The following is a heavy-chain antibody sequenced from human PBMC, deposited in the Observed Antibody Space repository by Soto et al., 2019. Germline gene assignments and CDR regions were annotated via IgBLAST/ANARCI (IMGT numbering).Heavy chain of an antibody. J-gene: IGHJ6*02. CDR1: GFTFSSYA. D-gene: IGHD6-6*01. V-gene: IGHV3-23*01. CDR3: ATRIAARRHHGMDV. CDR2: ISGSGGST. Sequence: GGSLRLSCAASGFTFSSYAMSWVRQAPGKGLEWVSAISGSGGSTYYADSVKGRFTISRDNSKNTLYLQMNSLRAEDTAVYYCATRIAARRHHGMDVWGQGTTVTVSS.